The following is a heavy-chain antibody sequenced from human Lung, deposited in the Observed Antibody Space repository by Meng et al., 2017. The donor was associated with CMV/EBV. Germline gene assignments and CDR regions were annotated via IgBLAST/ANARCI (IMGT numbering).Heavy chain of an antibody. J-gene: IGHJ6*02. CDR3: ARDLYDILTGYYKGYYGMDV. V-gene: IGHV3-21*01. D-gene: IGHD3-9*01. Sequence: ETXSLXCAASGFTFSSYSMNWVRQAPGKGLEWVSSISSSSSYIYYADSVKGRFTISRDNAKNSLYLQMNSLRAEDTAVYYCARDLYDILTGYYKGYYGMDVWXQGTXVTVAS. CDR2: ISSSSSYI. CDR1: GFTFSSYS.